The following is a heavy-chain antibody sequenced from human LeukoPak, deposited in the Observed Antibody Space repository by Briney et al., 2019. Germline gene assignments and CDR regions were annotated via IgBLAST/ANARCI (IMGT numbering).Heavy chain of an antibody. J-gene: IGHJ4*02. CDR3: ARASSESGYFDWLFAYFDY. CDR1: GFTFSDYY. Sequence: GGSLRLSCAASGFTFSDYYMSWIRQAPGKGLEWVSYISSRSSYTNYADSVKGRFSISRDNAKNSLYLQMNSLRAEDTAVYYCARASSESGYFDWLFAYFDYWGQGTLVTVSS. V-gene: IGHV3-11*06. D-gene: IGHD3-9*01. CDR2: ISSRSSYT.